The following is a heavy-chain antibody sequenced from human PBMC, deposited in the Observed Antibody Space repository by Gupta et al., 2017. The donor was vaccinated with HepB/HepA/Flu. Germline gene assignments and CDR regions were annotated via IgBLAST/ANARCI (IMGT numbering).Heavy chain of an antibody. J-gene: IGHJ4*02. CDR1: GFTFSSYW. V-gene: IGHV3-74*01. CDR2: INSDGSST. CDR3: ARDAGRIAAAGNDY. D-gene: IGHD6-13*01. Sequence: EVQLVESGGGLVQPGGSLRLSCAASGFTFSSYWMHWVRQAPGKGLVWVSRINSDGSSTSYAESVKGRFTISRDNAKNTLYLQMNSLRAEDTAVDYGARDAGRIAAAGNDYWGQGTLVTVSS.